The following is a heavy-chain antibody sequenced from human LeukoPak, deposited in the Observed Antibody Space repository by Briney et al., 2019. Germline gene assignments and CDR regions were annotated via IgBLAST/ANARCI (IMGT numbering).Heavy chain of an antibody. CDR3: ARAHQRNYAVY. CDR2: ISSSSSYI. CDR1: GFTFSSYS. J-gene: IGHJ4*02. Sequence: GGFLRLSCAASGFTFSSYSMNWVRQAPGKGLEWVSSISSSSSYIYYADSVKGRFTISRDNAKNSLYLQMNSLRAEDTAVYYCARAHQRNYAVYWGQGTLVTVSS. V-gene: IGHV3-21*01. D-gene: IGHD1-7*01.